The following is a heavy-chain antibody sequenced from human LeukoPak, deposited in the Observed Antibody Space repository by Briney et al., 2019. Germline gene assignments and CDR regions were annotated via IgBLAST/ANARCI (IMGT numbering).Heavy chain of an antibody. CDR2: IYYSGST. J-gene: IGHJ4*02. CDR1: GGSISSSSYY. CDR3: ARHAGGISATGTRPIEY. V-gene: IGHV4-39*01. Sequence: SETLSLTCTVSGGSISSSSYYWGWIRQPPGKGLEWIGSIYYSGSTYYNPSLKSRVTISVDTSKNQFSLKLSSVTAADTAVYYCARHAGGISATGTRPIEYWGQGTLVTVSS. D-gene: IGHD6-13*01.